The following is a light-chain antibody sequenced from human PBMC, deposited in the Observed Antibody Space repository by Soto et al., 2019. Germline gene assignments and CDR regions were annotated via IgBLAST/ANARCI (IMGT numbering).Light chain of an antibody. Sequence: DIQMTQSPSSLSASVGDRVTLTCRASETISTFLNWYQHKPGRAPKLLIYAASRLQSGVPSRFSGSGSGTDFTLTINGLRPEDFASYYCQQSYSLSPITFGQGTRLEIK. J-gene: IGKJ5*01. CDR1: ETISTF. CDR3: QQSYSLSPIT. V-gene: IGKV1-39*01. CDR2: AAS.